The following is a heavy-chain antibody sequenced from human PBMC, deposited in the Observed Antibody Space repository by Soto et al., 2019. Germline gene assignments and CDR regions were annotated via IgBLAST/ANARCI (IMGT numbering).Heavy chain of an antibody. V-gene: IGHV3-11*06. CDR3: AKALGELSPESFDY. CDR1: GFTFSDYY. CDR2: ISGTSDYI. Sequence: PGGSLRLSCAASGFTFSDYYMSWIRQAPGKGLEWVSSISGTSDYISYADSVKGRFTISRDNAKNSLYLQMNSLRAEDTAVYYCAKALGELSPESFDYWGQGTLVTVSS. D-gene: IGHD3-16*02. J-gene: IGHJ4*02.